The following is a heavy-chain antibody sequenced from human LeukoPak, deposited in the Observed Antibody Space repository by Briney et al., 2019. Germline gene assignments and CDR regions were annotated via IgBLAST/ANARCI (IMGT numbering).Heavy chain of an antibody. V-gene: IGHV4-59*01. CDR1: GGSISSYY. J-gene: IGHJ3*02. CDR3: ARDGPYYYYSSGYGAFDI. D-gene: IGHD3-22*01. CDR2: IYYSGST. Sequence: PSETLSLTCTVSGGSISSYYWSWIRQPPGKGLEWIGYIYYSGSTNYNPSLKSRVTISVDTSKNQFSLKLSSVTAADTAVYYCARDGPYYYYSSGYGAFDIWGQGTMVTVSS.